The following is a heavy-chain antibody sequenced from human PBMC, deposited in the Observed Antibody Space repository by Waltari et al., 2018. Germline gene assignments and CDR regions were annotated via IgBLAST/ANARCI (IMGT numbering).Heavy chain of an antibody. CDR2: TSYDGSND. J-gene: IGHJ6*02. CDR1: GIAISSDG. D-gene: IGHD7-27*01. CDR3: AKDLFLGRGGMDV. Sequence: QVNLVESGGRVVQPGTSMGLSCTASGIAISSDGLHWVRQAPGKGLEWGATTSYDGSNDFYADSVKGRFTVSRDNSRNTLSLQMDSLRHEDTAVYYCAKDLFLGRGGMDVWGQGTTVTVSS. V-gene: IGHV3-30*18.